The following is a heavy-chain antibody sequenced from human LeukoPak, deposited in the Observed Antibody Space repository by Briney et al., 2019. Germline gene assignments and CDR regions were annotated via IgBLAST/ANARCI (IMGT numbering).Heavy chain of an antibody. CDR3: ARSHDRYCSSTSCYRPAWFDP. J-gene: IGHJ5*02. CDR2: IYYSGST. D-gene: IGHD2-2*01. Sequence: SGTLSLTCTVSGGSISSYYWSWIRQPPGKGLEWIGYIYYSGSTNYNPSLKSRVTISVDTSKNQFSLKLSSVTAADTAVYYCARSHDRYCSSTSCYRPAWFDPWGQGTLVTVSS. V-gene: IGHV4-59*12. CDR1: GGSISSYY.